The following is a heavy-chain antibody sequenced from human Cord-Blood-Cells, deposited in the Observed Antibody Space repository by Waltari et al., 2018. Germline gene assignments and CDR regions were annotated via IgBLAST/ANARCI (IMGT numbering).Heavy chain of an antibody. CDR3: ARGVGPRYCSSTSCQTAGFDY. J-gene: IGHJ4*02. D-gene: IGHD2-2*01. V-gene: IGHV1-69*01. Sequence: QLQLVQSGAEVKKPGSSVKVSCKASGGTFSSYAISWLRQTPAQGLEWMGGIIPIFGTANYAQKFQGRVTITADESTSTAYMELSSLRSEDTAVYYCARGVGPRYCSSTSCQTAGFDYWGQGTLVTVSS. CDR1: GGTFSSYA. CDR2: IIPIFGTA.